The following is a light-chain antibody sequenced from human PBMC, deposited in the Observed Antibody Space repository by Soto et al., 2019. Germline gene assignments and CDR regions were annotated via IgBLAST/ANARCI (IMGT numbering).Light chain of an antibody. V-gene: IGLV1-47*01. Sequence: QAVVTQPPSASGTPGQRVTISCSGSSSNIGSNYVYWYQQLPGTAPKLLIYRNNQRPSGVPDRFSGSKSGTSASLAISGLPSEDEADYYGAAWDDSLSGPVFGGGTKVTVL. CDR1: SSNIGSNY. CDR2: RNN. J-gene: IGLJ3*02. CDR3: AAWDDSLSGPV.